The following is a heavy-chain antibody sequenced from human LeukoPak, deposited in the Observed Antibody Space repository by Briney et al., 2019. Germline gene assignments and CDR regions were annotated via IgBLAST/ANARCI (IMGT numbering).Heavy chain of an antibody. D-gene: IGHD3-3*01. CDR3: ARQTPGRFLEWLSHFDY. CDR2: IYYSGST. Sequence: NPSETLSLTCTVSGGSISSGGYYWSWIRQHPGKGLEWIGYIYYSGSTNYNPSLKSRVTISVDTSKNQFSLKLSSVTAADTAVYYCARQTPGRFLEWLSHFDYWGQGTLVTVSS. V-gene: IGHV4-61*08. CDR1: GGSISSGGYY. J-gene: IGHJ4*02.